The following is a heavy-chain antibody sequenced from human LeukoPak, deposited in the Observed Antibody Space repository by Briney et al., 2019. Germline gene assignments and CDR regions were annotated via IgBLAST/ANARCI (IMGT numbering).Heavy chain of an antibody. CDR3: ARCYYYYYYAMDV. Sequence: SETLSLTCAVSGGSISSSSYHWAWIRQAPGKGLEWIGTLYFSGSSYYNPSLKGRVTISVDTSKNQISLKLSSVTAADTAVYYCARCYYYYYYAMDVWGQGTTVTVSS. CDR1: GGSISSSSYH. V-gene: IGHV4-39*01. J-gene: IGHJ6*02. CDR2: LYFSGSS.